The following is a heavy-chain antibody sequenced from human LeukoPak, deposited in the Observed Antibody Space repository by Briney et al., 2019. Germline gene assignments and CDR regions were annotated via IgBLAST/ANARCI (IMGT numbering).Heavy chain of an antibody. Sequence: SETPSLTCTVSGGSISSYYWSWIRQPPGKGLEWIGYIYYSGSTNYNPSLKSRVTISVDTSKNQFSLKLSSVTAADTAVYYCARAGVRFLEWLPDVWGKGTTVTVSS. V-gene: IGHV4-59*01. CDR2: IYYSGST. CDR3: ARAGVRFLEWLPDV. CDR1: GGSISSYY. J-gene: IGHJ6*04. D-gene: IGHD3-3*01.